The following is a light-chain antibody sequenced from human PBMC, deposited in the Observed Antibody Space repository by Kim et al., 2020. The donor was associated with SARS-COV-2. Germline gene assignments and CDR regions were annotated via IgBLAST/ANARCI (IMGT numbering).Light chain of an antibody. J-gene: IGKJ4*01. V-gene: IGKV1-9*01. Sequence: SVGDRVTITRRASQGISRYLDWSQQTPGTAPKPLIYAASTWQTGVPARFSGSGSGTEFTLTSNSLQPEDFATYYCKQHDNYPRTFGGGTKVDIK. CDR2: AAS. CDR1: QGISRY. CDR3: KQHDNYPRT.